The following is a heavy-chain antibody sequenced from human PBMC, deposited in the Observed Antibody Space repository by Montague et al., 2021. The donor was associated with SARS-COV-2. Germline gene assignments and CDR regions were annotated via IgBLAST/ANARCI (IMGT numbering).Heavy chain of an antibody. V-gene: IGHV4-61*01. CDR1: GGSVSSGSYY. J-gene: IGHJ6*02. CDR2: IYYSGST. D-gene: IGHD3-3*01. Sequence: SETLSLTCIVSGGSVSSGSYYWSWIRQPPWKGLEWIGYIYYSGSTNYNPSLKSRVTISVDTSKNQFSLKLSSVTAADTAVYYCARDPWRITIFGVVTRYGMDVGGQGTTVTVSS. CDR3: ARDPWRITIFGVVTRYGMDV.